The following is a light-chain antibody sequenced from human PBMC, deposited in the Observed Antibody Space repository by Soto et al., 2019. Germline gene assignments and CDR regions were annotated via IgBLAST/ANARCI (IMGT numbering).Light chain of an antibody. CDR3: GTWDGSLTAVV. CDR1: SSNVGSNY. V-gene: IGLV1-51*01. Sequence: QSVLTQPPSVSAAPGQTVTISCSGSSSNVGSNYVSWYQQLPGAAPKLLIYDNSERHSGTPDRFSGSKSGTSATLGITGLQTGDEADYYCGTWDGSLTAVVFGGGTKLTVL. CDR2: DNS. J-gene: IGLJ2*01.